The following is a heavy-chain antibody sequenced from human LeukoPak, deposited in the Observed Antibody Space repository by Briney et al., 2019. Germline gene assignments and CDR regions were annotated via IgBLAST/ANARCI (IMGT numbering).Heavy chain of an antibody. Sequence: GGSLRLSCAASGFTFSSYAMSWVRQAPGKGLEWVSAISGSGGSTYYADSVKGRFTISRDNPKNTLYLQMNSLRAEDTAVYYCAKGDSSGRYILYLWGQGTMVTVSS. D-gene: IGHD6-19*01. CDR2: ISGSGGST. V-gene: IGHV3-23*01. J-gene: IGHJ3*01. CDR3: AKGDSSGRYILYL. CDR1: GFTFSSYA.